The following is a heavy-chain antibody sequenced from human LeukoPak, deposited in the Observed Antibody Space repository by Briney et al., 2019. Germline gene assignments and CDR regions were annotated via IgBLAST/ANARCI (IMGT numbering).Heavy chain of an antibody. CDR1: GFTFSSYG. V-gene: IGHV3-74*01. CDR2: INSDGTSP. Sequence: GGSLRLSCAASGFTFSSYGMHWVRQAPGKGLVWVACINSDGTSPTYADSVKGRFTISRDNARNTLSLHMNGLRAEDTAVYYCARDGGSYTPQDYWGQGTLVTVSS. D-gene: IGHD1-26*01. CDR3: ARDGGSYTPQDY. J-gene: IGHJ4*02.